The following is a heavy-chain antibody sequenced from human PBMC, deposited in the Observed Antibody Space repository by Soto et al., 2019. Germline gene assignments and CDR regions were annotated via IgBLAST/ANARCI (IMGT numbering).Heavy chain of an antibody. Sequence: SETLSLTCAVYGGSFSGYYWSWIRQTPGKGLEWIGEINHSGSTNHNASLKSRVTISVDTSKNQFSLKLSSVTAADTAVYYCARVPSMVRGIYWFDPWGQGTLVTVSS. D-gene: IGHD3-10*01. J-gene: IGHJ5*02. CDR1: GGSFSGYY. V-gene: IGHV4-34*01. CDR3: ARVPSMVRGIYWFDP. CDR2: INHSGST.